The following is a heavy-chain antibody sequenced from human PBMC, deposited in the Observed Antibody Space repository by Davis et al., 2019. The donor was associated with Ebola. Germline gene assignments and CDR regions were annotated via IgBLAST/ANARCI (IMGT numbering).Heavy chain of an antibody. Sequence: ASVKVSCKASGYTFTSYDINWVRQATGQGLEWMGWISGYDGVTKYSEKYEGRITLTTETSTSTAYMEVRSLTSDDTALYYCARDGLVPDAIRGGFDPWGQGMLVTVSS. D-gene: IGHD2-2*01. V-gene: IGHV1-18*01. CDR3: ARDGLVPDAIRGGFDP. CDR2: ISGYDGVT. J-gene: IGHJ5*02. CDR1: GYTFTSYD.